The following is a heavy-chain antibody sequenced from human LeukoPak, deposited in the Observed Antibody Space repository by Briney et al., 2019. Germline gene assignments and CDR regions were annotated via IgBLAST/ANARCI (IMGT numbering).Heavy chain of an antibody. J-gene: IGHJ2*01. Sequence: SETLSLTCPVSGGSISPYYWNWIRQPPGKGLEWIGYIHYSGRTDYNPSLNSRVTITVDTSKSQFSLKLTSVTAADTAVYYCARDSSGYDSGWYFDLWGRGTLVTVSS. CDR3: ARDSSGYDSGWYFDL. CDR2: IHYSGRT. D-gene: IGHD5-12*01. V-gene: IGHV4-59*01. CDR1: GGSISPYY.